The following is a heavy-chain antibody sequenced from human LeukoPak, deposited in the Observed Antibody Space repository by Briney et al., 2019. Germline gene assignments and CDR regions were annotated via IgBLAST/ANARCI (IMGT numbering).Heavy chain of an antibody. CDR3: AEGSAAHRPYYFDY. CDR2: ITGSGDDT. Sequence: GGSLRLSCATSGFTFSSYAMSWVRQAPGKGLEWFTAITGSGDDTYYADSVKGRFTISRDNSKDTLFLQLSSLRAEDTAVYHCAEGSAAHRPYYFDYWGRGALVTVSS. CDR1: GFTFSSYA. J-gene: IGHJ4*02. V-gene: IGHV3-23*01. D-gene: IGHD6-13*01.